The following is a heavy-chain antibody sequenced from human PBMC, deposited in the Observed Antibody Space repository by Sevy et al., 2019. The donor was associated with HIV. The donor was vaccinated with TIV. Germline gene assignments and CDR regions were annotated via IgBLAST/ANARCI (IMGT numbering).Heavy chain of an antibody. CDR3: ARGVVITKLLDY. CDR1: GGSVSSGSYY. D-gene: IGHD3-22*01. J-gene: IGHJ4*02. V-gene: IGHV4-61*01. CDR2: IYYSGST. Sequence: SETLSLTCTVSGGSVSSGSYYWSWIRQPPEKGLEWIGYIYYSGSTNYNPSLKSRVTISVDTSKNQFSLKLSSVTAADTAVYYCARGVVITKLLDYWGQGTLVTVSS.